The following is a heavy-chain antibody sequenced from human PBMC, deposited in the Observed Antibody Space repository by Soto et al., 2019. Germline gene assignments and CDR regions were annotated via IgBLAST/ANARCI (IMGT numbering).Heavy chain of an antibody. CDR1: GFTFSSYA. D-gene: IGHD6-6*01. Sequence: GESLKISCAASGFTFSSYAMSWVRQAPGKGLEWVSAISGSGGSTYYADSVKGRFTISRDNSKNTLYLQMNSLRAEDTAVYYCAKVPNIAALPTFDYWGQGTLVTVSS. CDR2: ISGSGGST. J-gene: IGHJ4*02. CDR3: AKVPNIAALPTFDY. V-gene: IGHV3-23*01.